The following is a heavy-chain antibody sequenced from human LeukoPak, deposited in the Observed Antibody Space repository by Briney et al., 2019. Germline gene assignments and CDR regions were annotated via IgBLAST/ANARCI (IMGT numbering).Heavy chain of an antibody. CDR1: GCTFTDYY. V-gene: IGHV1-2*02. Sequence: ASVKVSCKASGCTFTDYYIHWVRQAPGQGLEWMGYINPKIGGTNYAQRFQGRVSMTRDTSITTAYMELRRVTSDDTAVYYCARDSSRRPQIYDIATSFSTDSWGQGTLVTVSS. CDR2: INPKIGGT. D-gene: IGHD3-9*01. J-gene: IGHJ4*02. CDR3: ARDSSRRPQIYDIATSFSTDS.